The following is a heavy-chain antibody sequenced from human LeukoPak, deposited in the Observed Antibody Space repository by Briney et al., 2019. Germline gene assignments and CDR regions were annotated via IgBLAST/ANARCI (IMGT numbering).Heavy chain of an antibody. CDR3: ARENWKSIDY. V-gene: IGHV3-11*05. D-gene: IGHD1-1*01. CDR1: GFTFSGSY. J-gene: IGHJ4*02. Sequence: PGGSLTLSCAASGFTFSGSYMSWIRQAPGKGLECISYISSSSSYTDYADSVKGRFTISRDNAKNSLYLQMNSLRAEDTAVYYCARENWKSIDYWGQGTLVTVSS. CDR2: ISSSSSYT.